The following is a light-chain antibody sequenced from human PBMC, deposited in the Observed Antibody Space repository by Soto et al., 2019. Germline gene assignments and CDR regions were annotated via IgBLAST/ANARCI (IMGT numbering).Light chain of an antibody. Sequence: DIQLTQSPSFLSASVGGRVTITCRASQAISRHLAWYQPKPGKAPNLLIYGASTLQSGVPSRFSGSGSGTQFTLTSSSLQPEDFATYYCQQLNSYPRTFGPGTTVDIK. CDR3: QQLNSYPRT. CDR1: QAISRH. J-gene: IGKJ3*01. CDR2: GAS. V-gene: IGKV1-9*01.